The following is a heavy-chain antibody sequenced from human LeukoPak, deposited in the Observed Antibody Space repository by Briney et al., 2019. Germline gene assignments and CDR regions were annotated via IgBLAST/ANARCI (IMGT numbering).Heavy chain of an antibody. J-gene: IGHJ4*02. Sequence: GGSLRLSCVASGSFSDHYMHWVRQAPGKGLEWVAVISYDGSNKYYADCVKGRFTISRDNSKNTLYLQMNSLRAEDTAVYYCARDQAGIDYWGQGTLVTVSS. CDR3: ARDQAGIDY. CDR1: GSFSDHY. V-gene: IGHV3-30*03. CDR2: ISYDGSNK.